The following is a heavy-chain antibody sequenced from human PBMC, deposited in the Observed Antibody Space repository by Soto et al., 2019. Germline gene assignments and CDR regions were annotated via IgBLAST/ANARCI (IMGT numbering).Heavy chain of an antibody. CDR2: ISSSSSYI. V-gene: IGHV3-21*01. J-gene: IGHJ4*02. D-gene: IGHD2-8*01. Sequence: EVQLVESGGGLVKPGGTLRLSCAASGFTFSSYSMDWVRQAPGKGLEWVSSISSSSSYIYYADSLKGRFTISRDNAKNSLYLQMNSLRAEDTAAYYCVSRPVGYCTNGVCYGSDYVEFWGQGTLVTVSS. CDR1: GFTFSSYS. CDR3: VSRPVGYCTNGVCYGSDYVEF.